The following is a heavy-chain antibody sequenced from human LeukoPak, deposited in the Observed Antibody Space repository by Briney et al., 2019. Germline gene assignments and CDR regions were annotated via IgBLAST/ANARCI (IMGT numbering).Heavy chain of an antibody. J-gene: IGHJ3*02. D-gene: IGHD6-19*01. CDR2: MNPNSGNT. V-gene: IGHV1-8*03. Sequence: ASVKVSCKASGYTFTSYDINWVRQATGQGLEWMGWMNPNSGNTGYAQKFQGRVTITRNTSISTAYMELSSLRSEDTAVYYCARTVAALGNDAFDIWGQGTMVTVSS. CDR1: GYTFTSYD. CDR3: ARTVAALGNDAFDI.